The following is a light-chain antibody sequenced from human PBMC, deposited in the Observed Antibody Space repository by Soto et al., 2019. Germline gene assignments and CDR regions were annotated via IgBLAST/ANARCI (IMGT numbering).Light chain of an antibody. CDR3: SSYTTNITPVV. CDR2: EVT. Sequence: SALTQPASVSGSPGQSITISCTVTRGDIGGYNYVSWYQQHPGKAPKLLISEVTNQPSGVSNRFSGSKSGNTASLTISGLQAEDEADYYFSSYTTNITPVVFGGGTKVTVL. CDR1: RGDIGGYNY. J-gene: IGLJ2*01. V-gene: IGLV2-14*01.